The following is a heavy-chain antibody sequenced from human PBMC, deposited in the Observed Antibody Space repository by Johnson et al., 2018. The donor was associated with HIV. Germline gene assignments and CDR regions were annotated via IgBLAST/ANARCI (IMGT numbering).Heavy chain of an antibody. CDR2: IYSGDRT. CDR1: GFTVSSNY. D-gene: IGHD2-15*01. CDR3: TTDLSGGSNHRANDAFDI. Sequence: VQLVESGGGLIQPGGSLRLSCAASGFTVSSNYMSWVRQAPGKGLEWVSIIYSGDRTYYADSVKGRFTISRENAKNTLYLKNSLKTEDTAVYYCTTDLSGGSNHRANDAFDIWCQGTMVTVSS. J-gene: IGHJ3*02. V-gene: IGHV3-53*01.